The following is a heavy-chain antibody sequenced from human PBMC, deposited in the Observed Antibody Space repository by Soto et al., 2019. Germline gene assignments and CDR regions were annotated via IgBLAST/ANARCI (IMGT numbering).Heavy chain of an antibody. CDR1: GFTFRSYV. Sequence: QVQLVESGGGVVQPGTSLRLSCVGSGFTFRSYVIHWVRQAPGKGLEWVALTSYDGSNKYYDDSVKGRFTISRDNSRNTVDLQRDSVRLEDTALYYCARWGTRGGLDVWGQGTLVSVSS. CDR2: TSYDGSNK. V-gene: IGHV3-30*19. D-gene: IGHD3-16*01. J-gene: IGHJ4*02. CDR3: ARWGTRGGLDV.